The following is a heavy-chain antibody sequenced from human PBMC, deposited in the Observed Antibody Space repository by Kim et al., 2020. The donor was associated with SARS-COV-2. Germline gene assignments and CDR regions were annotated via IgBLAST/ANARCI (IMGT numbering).Heavy chain of an antibody. Sequence: GGSLRLSCATSGFTFRDYDMNWVRQAPGKGLEWLSFITKRSTTIYYAESVKGRFTTSRDNVRNSLYLQMNSLRDEDTALYYCVRDRLRGAFDVWGQGTM. CDR1: GFTFRDYD. CDR2: ITKRSTTI. CDR3: VRDRLRGAFDV. J-gene: IGHJ3*01. V-gene: IGHV3-48*02. D-gene: IGHD3-16*01.